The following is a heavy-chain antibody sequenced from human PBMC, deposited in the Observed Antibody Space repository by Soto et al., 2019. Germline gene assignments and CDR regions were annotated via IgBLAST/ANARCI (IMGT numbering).Heavy chain of an antibody. D-gene: IGHD2-2*01. Sequence: GRIKSKINGGTTDFTASVKGRLAIGRDDSKNIVYLQMNSLKTEDTGIYYCPTDSYSTKVVVRFDHWGHGTPVTVSS. J-gene: IGHJ4*01. CDR3: PTDSYSTKVVVRFDH. CDR2: IKSKINGGTT. V-gene: IGHV3-15*07.